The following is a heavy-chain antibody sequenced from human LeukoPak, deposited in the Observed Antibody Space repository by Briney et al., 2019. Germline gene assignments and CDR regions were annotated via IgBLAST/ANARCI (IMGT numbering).Heavy chain of an antibody. Sequence: ASVKVSCKAAAYTFADYYMSWVRQAPGHGLEWMGWINPNSGGIKYAQKFEGRVTMTGDTSISAAYMELISLSSNNTAVYFCAREGDSSSGSPYFFDYWGQETLVTVSS. D-gene: IGHD3-10*01. J-gene: IGHJ4*02. CDR2: INPNSGGI. V-gene: IGHV1-2*02. CDR1: AYTFADYY. CDR3: AREGDSSSGSPYFFDY.